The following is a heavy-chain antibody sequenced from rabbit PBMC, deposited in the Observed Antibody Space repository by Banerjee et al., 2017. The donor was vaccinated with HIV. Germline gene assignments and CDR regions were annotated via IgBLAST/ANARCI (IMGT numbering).Heavy chain of an antibody. Sequence: QEQLVESGGGLVKPEGSLTLTCTASGFSFSNKYVMCWVRQAPGKGLEWIGTIYGGSSGSTVYASWAKGRFTISKTSSTTVTLQMTSLTAADTATYFCARDLAGVIGWNFNLWGPGTLVTVS. CDR3: ARDLAGVIGWNFNL. J-gene: IGHJ4*01. D-gene: IGHD4-1*01. V-gene: IGHV1S45*01. CDR2: IYGGSSGST. CDR1: GFSFSNKYV.